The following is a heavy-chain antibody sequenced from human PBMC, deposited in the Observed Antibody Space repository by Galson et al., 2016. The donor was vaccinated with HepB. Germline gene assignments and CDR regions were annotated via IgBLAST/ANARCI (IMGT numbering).Heavy chain of an antibody. D-gene: IGHD3-10*01. CDR1: GLRFSSYYA. CDR2: IDGSGSST. CDR3: AKAGANWYFDL. Sequence: SLRLSCAASGLRFSSYYAMTWVRQAPGKGLEWVSSIDGSGSSTYYADSVKGRFTISRDNSNSTLYLQMNSLKADDTAVYYCAKAGANWYFDLWGRGTLVTVSS. V-gene: IGHV3-23*05. J-gene: IGHJ2*01.